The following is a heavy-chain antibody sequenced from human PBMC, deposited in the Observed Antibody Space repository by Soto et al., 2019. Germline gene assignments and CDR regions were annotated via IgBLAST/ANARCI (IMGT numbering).Heavy chain of an antibody. J-gene: IGHJ4*02. Sequence: EVQLLESGGGLVQPGGSLRLSCAASGFTFSSYAMSWVRQAPGKGLEWVSAISGSGGSTYYADSVKGRFTISRDNPKNTLYLQMNSLRAEDTAVYYCAKDRNMVRGVNTFDYWGQGTLVTVSS. V-gene: IGHV3-23*01. CDR1: GFTFSSYA. CDR3: AKDRNMVRGVNTFDY. CDR2: ISGSGGST. D-gene: IGHD3-10*01.